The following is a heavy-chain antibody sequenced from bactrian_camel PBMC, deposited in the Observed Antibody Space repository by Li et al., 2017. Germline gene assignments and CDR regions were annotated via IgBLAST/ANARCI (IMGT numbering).Heavy chain of an antibody. J-gene: IGHJ6*01. Sequence: GSLRLSCTASGFTFSVYWMTWVRQAPGKGLEWVSSVNNDGTHTSYGDSVKGRFTISRDNAKNTVYLQMNSLKPEDTNMYYCALHAVRISFGRRYCVLSRRTDSGYWGQGTQVTVS. CDR1: GFTFSVYW. D-gene: IGHD1*01. CDR3: ALHAVRISFGRRYCVLSRRTDSGY. V-gene: IGHV3S6*01. CDR2: VNNDGTHT.